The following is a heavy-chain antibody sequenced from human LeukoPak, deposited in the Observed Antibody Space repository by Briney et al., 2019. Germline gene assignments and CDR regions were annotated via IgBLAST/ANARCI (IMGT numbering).Heavy chain of an antibody. V-gene: IGHV4-34*01. CDR1: GVSINDYY. Sequence: SETLSLTCVLFGVSINDYYWSWVRQSPGEGLEWIGEISHTEGTRYNPSLEGRVTMSVGTSENQLSLKLIFVTAADTAVYYCARIRCGHSGSVCYNHWGLGTLVTVSS. D-gene: IGHD3-9*01. CDR2: ISHTEGT. CDR3: ARIRCGHSGSVCYNH. J-gene: IGHJ1*01.